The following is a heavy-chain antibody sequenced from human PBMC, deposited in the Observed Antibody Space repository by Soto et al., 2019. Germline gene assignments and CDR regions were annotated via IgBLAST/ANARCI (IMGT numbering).Heavy chain of an antibody. V-gene: IGHV1-69*05. D-gene: IGHD3-10*01. CDR1: GGTFSSYA. Sequence: GASVKVSCKASGGTFSSYAMRWVRQAPGQGLEWMGGIIPIFGTANYAQSFQGRVTMTRDTSTSTVYMEVSSLRSEDTAVYYCSRVDPGETSPFDHWGQGTLVTVSS. CDR3: SRVDPGETSPFDH. CDR2: IIPIFGTA. J-gene: IGHJ4*02.